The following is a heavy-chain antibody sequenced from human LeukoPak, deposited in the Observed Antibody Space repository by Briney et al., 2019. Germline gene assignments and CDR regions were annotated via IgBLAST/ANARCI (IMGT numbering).Heavy chain of an antibody. CDR2: ISYDGSNK. Sequence: GRSLRLSCAASGFTFSSYAMHWVRQASGKGLEWVAVISYDGSNKYYADSVKGRFTISRDNSKNTLYLQMNSLRAEDTAAYYCARAREYSSSWFSPHGWFDPWGQGTLVTVSS. J-gene: IGHJ5*02. CDR1: GFTFSSYA. CDR3: ARAREYSSSWFSPHGWFDP. D-gene: IGHD6-13*01. V-gene: IGHV3-30-3*01.